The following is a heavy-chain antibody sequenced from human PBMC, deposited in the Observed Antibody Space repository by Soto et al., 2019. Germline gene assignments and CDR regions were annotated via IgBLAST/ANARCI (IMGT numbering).Heavy chain of an antibody. Sequence: ASVKVSCKASGGTFSSYAISWVRQAPGQGLEWMGGIIPIFGTANYAQKFQGRVTITADKSTSTAYMELSSVTAADTAVYYCARGIAAAGNWFDPWGQGTLVTVSS. CDR2: IIPIFGTA. V-gene: IGHV1-69*06. CDR1: GGTFSSYA. CDR3: ARGIAAAGNWFDP. D-gene: IGHD6-13*01. J-gene: IGHJ5*02.